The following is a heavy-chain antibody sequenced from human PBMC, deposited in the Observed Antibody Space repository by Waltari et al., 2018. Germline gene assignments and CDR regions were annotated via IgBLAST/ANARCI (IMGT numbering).Heavy chain of an antibody. Sequence: EVQVVESGGGLIQPGGSLRLSCAVSGFIVSSNYMSWVGQAPGKGLEWVSVIYSGGSSYYVDSVKGRFTISRDNSKNTIYLEMNSLRGEDTAVYFCVGHRFGSGSYFDYWGQGTPVTVSS. J-gene: IGHJ4*02. CDR1: GFIVSSNY. D-gene: IGHD3-10*01. CDR2: IYSGGSS. V-gene: IGHV3-53*01. CDR3: VGHRFGSGSYFDY.